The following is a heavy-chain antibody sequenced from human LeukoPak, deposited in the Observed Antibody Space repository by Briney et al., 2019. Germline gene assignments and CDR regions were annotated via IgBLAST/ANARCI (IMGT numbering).Heavy chain of an antibody. CDR2: IGQGGGEK. CDR3: TRSNYYDYGGAFDI. J-gene: IGHJ3*02. Sequence: PGGSLRLSCAVSGFTFSSYWMSWVRQAPGKGLEWLANIGQGGGEKYYVDSVRGRFTVSRDNTRNSVYLEMHSLRAEDTAMYYCTRSNYYDYGGAFDIWGQGTMVAVSS. CDR1: GFTFSSYW. V-gene: IGHV3-7*01. D-gene: IGHD4-17*01.